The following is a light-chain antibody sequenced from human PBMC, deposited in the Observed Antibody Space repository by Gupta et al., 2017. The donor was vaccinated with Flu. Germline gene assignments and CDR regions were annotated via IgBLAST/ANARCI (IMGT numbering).Light chain of an antibody. V-gene: IGLV3-21*02. Sequence: TARITCGGNNIGSKSVHWYQQKPGQAPVLVVYDDSDRPSGIPERFSGSNSGNTATLTISRVEAGDEADDYCQVWDSSSDHPVYVFGTGTKVTVL. J-gene: IGLJ1*01. CDR2: DDS. CDR3: QVWDSSSDHPVYV. CDR1: NIGSKS.